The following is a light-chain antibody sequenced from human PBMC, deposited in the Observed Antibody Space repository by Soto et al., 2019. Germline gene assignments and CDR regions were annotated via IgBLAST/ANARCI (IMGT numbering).Light chain of an antibody. V-gene: IGLV2-8*01. Sequence: QSALTQPPSASGSPGQSVTISCTGTSSDIGGYHSVSWYQQHPGKAPKLMIYEVNTRALGVPDRFSGSKSGNTASLTVSGLQAEDESDYYCSSSEGTNNFVLFGGGTKLTVL. CDR3: SSSEGTNNFVL. CDR1: SSDIGGYHS. CDR2: EVN. J-gene: IGLJ3*02.